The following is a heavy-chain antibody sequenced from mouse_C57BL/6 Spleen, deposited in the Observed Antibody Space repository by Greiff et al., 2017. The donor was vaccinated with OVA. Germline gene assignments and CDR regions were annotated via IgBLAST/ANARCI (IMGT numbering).Heavy chain of an antibody. CDR2: INPSTGGT. CDR1: GYSFTGYY. CDR3: ARVLDY. V-gene: IGHV1-42*01. Sequence: EVKLMESGPELVKPGASVKISCKASGYSFTGYYMNWVKQSPEKSLEWIGEINPSTGGTTYNQKFKAKATLTVDKSSSTAYMQLKSLTSEDSAVYYCARVLDYWGQGTTLTVSS. J-gene: IGHJ2*01.